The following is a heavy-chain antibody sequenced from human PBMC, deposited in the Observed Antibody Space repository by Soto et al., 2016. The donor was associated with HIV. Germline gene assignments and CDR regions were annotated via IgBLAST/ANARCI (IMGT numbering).Heavy chain of an antibody. CDR1: GGSVNSGGYY. V-gene: IGHV4-31*03. D-gene: IGHD3-16*01. CDR3: ARRISGHYDDRWALSVLLDS. CDR2: IYFTGRT. J-gene: IGHJ4*02. Sequence: QVQLQESGPGLVKPSQTLSLTCTVSGGSVNSGGYYLSWVRQHPGKGLEWIGYIYFTGRTYYNPSLKSRITISVDTSKNQFSLKLTSVTAADTAVYICARRISGHYDDRWALSVLLDSWGQGIRVTVSS.